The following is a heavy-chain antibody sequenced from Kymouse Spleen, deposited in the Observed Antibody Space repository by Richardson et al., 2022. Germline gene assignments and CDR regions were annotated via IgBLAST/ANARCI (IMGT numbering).Heavy chain of an antibody. CDR3: ARERDYYGSGSMPLHYYYYGMDV. D-gene: IGHD3-10*01. Sequence: QVQLVESGGGLVKPGGSLRLSCAASGFTFSDYYMSWIRQAPGKGLEWVSYISSSGSTIYYADSVKGRFTISRDNAKNSLYLQMNSLRAEDTAVYYCARERDYYGSGSMPLHYYYYGMDVWGQGTTVTVSS. CDR1: GFTFSDYY. CDR2: ISSSGSTI. V-gene: IGHV3-11*01. J-gene: IGHJ6*02.